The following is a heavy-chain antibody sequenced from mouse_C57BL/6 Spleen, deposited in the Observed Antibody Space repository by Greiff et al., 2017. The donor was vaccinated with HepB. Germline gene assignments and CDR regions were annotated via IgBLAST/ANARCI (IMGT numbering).Heavy chain of an antibody. CDR3: ARSDYSNLYAMDY. Sequence: QVQLQQPGAELVRLGSSVKLSCKASGYTFTSYWMHWVKQRPIQGLEWIGNIDPSDSETHYNQKFKDKATLTVDKSSSTAYMQLSSLTSEDSAVYYCARSDYSNLYAMDYWGQGTSVTVSS. CDR1: GYTFTSYW. CDR2: IDPSDSET. V-gene: IGHV1-52*01. J-gene: IGHJ4*01. D-gene: IGHD2-5*01.